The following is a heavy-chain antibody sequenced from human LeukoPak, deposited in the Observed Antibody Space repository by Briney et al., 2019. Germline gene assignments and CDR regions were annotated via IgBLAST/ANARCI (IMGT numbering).Heavy chain of an antibody. CDR3: ARGFGDCGGDCYSFRDY. J-gene: IGHJ4*02. Sequence: SETLSLTCTVSGGSIRSYYWSWIRQPPGKGLEWIGYIYYSGSTNYNPSLKSRVTISVDTSKNQFSLKLSSVTAADTAVYYCARGFGDCGGDCYSFRDYWGQGTLVTVSS. D-gene: IGHD2-21*02. V-gene: IGHV4-59*01. CDR1: GGSIRSYY. CDR2: IYYSGST.